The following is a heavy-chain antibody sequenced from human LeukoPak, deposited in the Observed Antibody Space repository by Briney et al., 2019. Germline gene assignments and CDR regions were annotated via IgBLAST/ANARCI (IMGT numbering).Heavy chain of an antibody. Sequence: GASVKVSCKASGYNLNNYGISWVRQASGQGLEWMGWISAYNGNTNYAQKLQGRVTMTTDTSTSTAYMELRSLRSDDTAVCYCARVAVGFDAFDIWGQGTMVTVSS. CDR2: ISAYNGNT. V-gene: IGHV1-18*01. CDR1: GYNLNNYG. D-gene: IGHD6-25*01. CDR3: ARVAVGFDAFDI. J-gene: IGHJ3*02.